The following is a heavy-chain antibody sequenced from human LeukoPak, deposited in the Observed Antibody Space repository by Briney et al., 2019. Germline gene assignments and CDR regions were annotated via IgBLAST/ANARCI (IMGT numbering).Heavy chain of an antibody. CDR1: GFTFSSYD. Sequence: GGSLRLSCAASGFTFSSYDMTWVRQAPGKGLEWVASIIASSRSVYYTDSVKGRFTISRDNANNSLFLDLKSLKVEDTAVYYCGRIDQRILKTGVAQCLDYWGQGTLVTVSS. CDR2: IIASSRSV. J-gene: IGHJ4*02. V-gene: IGHV3-21*01. CDR3: GRIDQRILKTGVAQCLDY. D-gene: IGHD5/OR15-5a*01.